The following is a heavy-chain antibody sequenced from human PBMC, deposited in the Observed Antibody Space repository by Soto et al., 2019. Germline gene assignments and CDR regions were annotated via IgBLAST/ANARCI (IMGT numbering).Heavy chain of an antibody. V-gene: IGHV4-59*01. Sequence: QVQLQESGPGLVKPSETLSLTCSVSGDSMRNYYWSWIRQPPGKGLEYIGYIYHSGSTNYNPSLKSRVSISVDTSKNQFSLRLSSVTAADTAVYYCARGTWQRLIDQWGQGTLVTVSS. CDR3: ARGTWQRLIDQ. J-gene: IGHJ4*02. D-gene: IGHD5-12*01. CDR1: GDSMRNYY. CDR2: IYHSGST.